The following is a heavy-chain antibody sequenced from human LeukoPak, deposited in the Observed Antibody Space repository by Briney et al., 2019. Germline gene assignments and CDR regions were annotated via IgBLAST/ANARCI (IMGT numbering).Heavy chain of an antibody. CDR3: ASRYCSGGSCYSGWGAGFDP. V-gene: IGHV3-21*01. CDR2: ISSSSSYI. CDR1: GFTFSSYS. Sequence: GGSLRLSCAASGFTFSSYSMNWVRQAPGKGLEWVSSISSSSSYIYYADSVKGRFAISRDNAKNSLYLQMNSLRAEDTAVYYCASRYCSGGSCYSGWGAGFDPWGQGTLVTVSS. J-gene: IGHJ5*02. D-gene: IGHD2-15*01.